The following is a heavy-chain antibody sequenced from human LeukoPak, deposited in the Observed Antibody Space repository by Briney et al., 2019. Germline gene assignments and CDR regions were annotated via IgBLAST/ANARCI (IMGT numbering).Heavy chain of an antibody. CDR2: INHSGST. V-gene: IGHV4-34*01. CDR3: ARGPPYIVVVTAIGFFDY. J-gene: IGHJ4*02. Sequence: GSLRLSCAASGFTFSRSDMSWIRQPPGKGLEWIGEINHSGSTNYNPSLKSRVTISVDTSKNQFPLKLISVTAADTAVYYCARGPPYIVVVTAIGFFDYWGQGTLVTVSS. CDR1: GFTFSRSD. D-gene: IGHD2-21*02.